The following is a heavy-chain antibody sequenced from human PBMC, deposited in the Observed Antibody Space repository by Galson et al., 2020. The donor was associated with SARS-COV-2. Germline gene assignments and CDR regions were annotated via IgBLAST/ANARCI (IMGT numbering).Heavy chain of an antibody. V-gene: IGHV3-33*01. Sequence: GESLKISCAASGFTFSSYGMHWVRQAPGKGLEWVAVIWYDGSNKYYADSVKGRFTISRDNSKNTLYLQMNSLRAEDTAVYYCATGGYYDSSGYPNFDYWGQGTLVTVSS. CDR3: ATGGYYDSSGYPNFDY. D-gene: IGHD3-22*01. CDR1: GFTFSSYG. CDR2: IWYDGSNK. J-gene: IGHJ4*02.